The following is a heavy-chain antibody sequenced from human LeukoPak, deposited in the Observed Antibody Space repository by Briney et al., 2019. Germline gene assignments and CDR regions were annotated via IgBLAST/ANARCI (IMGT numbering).Heavy chain of an antibody. D-gene: IGHD5-24*01. CDR3: ARDFAEMALDY. CDR2: ISSSSSTI. CDR1: GFMFTLYS. V-gene: IGHV3-48*02. J-gene: IGHJ4*02. Sequence: GGSLRLSCDTSGFMFTLYSMNWVRQAPGKGLEWVSYISSSSSTIYYADSVKGRFTISRDYAKNSLYLQMNSLGDEDTAVYYCARDFAEMALDYWGQGTLVTVSS.